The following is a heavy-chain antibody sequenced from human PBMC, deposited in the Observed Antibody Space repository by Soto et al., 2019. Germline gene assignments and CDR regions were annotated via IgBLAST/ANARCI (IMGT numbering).Heavy chain of an antibody. D-gene: IGHD2-15*01. V-gene: IGHV3-33*01. CDR1: GFTFNSYG. Sequence: QVQLVESGGGVVQPGRSLRLSCAASGFTFNSYGRHWVRQAPGKGLEWVAVIWYDGNNTYYADSVKGRFTISRDNSKNTLYLQMNSLRAEDTAVYYCASGSSGVRFDYWGQGTLVTVSS. CDR2: IWYDGNNT. J-gene: IGHJ4*02. CDR3: ASGSSGVRFDY.